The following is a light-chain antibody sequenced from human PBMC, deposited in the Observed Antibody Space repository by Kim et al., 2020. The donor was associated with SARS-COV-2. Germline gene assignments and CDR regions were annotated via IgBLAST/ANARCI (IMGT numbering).Light chain of an antibody. CDR2: EDS. V-gene: IGLV3-1*01. CDR3: QAWDSSTWV. Sequence: SYELTQPPSVSVSPGQTASITCSGDNLGDKYACWYQQKPGQSPVLVIYEDSKRPSGIPERFSGSNSGNTATLTLSGTQAMDEADYYCQAWDSSTWVFGGGTQLTVL. J-gene: IGLJ3*02. CDR1: NLGDKY.